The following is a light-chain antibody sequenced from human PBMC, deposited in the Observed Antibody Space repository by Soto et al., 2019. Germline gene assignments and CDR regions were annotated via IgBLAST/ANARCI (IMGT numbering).Light chain of an antibody. CDR2: GAS. CDR3: QQYGSSPLLT. Sequence: EIVLTQSPCTLSLSPGERATLSCRASQSVSSSYLAWYQQKPCQAPRLLIYGASSRATGIPDRFSGSGSGRDFPRTISRLEPEDFAVYYCQQYGSSPLLTFGPGTKVDIK. CDR1: QSVSSSY. V-gene: IGKV3-20*01. J-gene: IGKJ3*01.